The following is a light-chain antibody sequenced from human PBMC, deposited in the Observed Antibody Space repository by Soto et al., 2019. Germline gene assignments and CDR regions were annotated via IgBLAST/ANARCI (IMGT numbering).Light chain of an antibody. V-gene: IGKV4-1*01. CDR1: QSLLFTSDNKNY. Sequence: DIVMTQFPDSLAVSLGERATINCKSSQSLLFTSDNKNYLAWYQQKPGRPPKLLIYWASTRESGVPDRFSGSGSGTDFILTISSLQAEDVAHYYCQQYYSTPLTFGGGTKVEI. CDR3: QQYYSTPLT. CDR2: WAS. J-gene: IGKJ4*01.